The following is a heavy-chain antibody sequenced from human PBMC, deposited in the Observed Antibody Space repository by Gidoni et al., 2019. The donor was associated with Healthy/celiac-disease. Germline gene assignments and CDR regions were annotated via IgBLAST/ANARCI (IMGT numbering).Heavy chain of an antibody. D-gene: IGHD5-12*01. J-gene: IGHJ3*02. V-gene: IGHV3-30*04. CDR3: ARKGAVDEDAFDI. CDR2: ISDDGSNT. CDR1: GFPFSTYA. Sequence: QVQLVESGGGVVQPGRSLRLSCAASGFPFSTYALHWVRQAPGKGLEWVAFISDDGSNTYYAGSVRGRFTISRDNSKNTLYLQMNSLRAEDTAVYFCARKGAVDEDAFDIWGQGTMVSVSS.